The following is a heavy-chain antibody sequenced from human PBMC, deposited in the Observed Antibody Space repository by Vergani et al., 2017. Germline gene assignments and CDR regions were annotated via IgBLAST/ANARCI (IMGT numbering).Heavy chain of an antibody. CDR2: FDPEDGET. D-gene: IGHD3-10*01. CDR3: ATVGRISFGELWSY. V-gene: IGHV1-24*01. J-gene: IGHJ4*02. Sequence: QVQLVQSGAEVKKPGASVKVSCKVCGYTLTELSMHGVRQAPGKGLEWMGGFDPEDGETIYAQKFQGRVSMTEDTSTDTAYMELSSLRSEDTIVYYCATVGRISFGELWSYWSEGTLVTVSS. CDR1: GYTLTELS.